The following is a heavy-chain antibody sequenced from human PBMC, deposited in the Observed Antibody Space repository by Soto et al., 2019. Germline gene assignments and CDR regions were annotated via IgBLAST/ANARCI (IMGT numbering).Heavy chain of an antibody. D-gene: IGHD1-1*01. CDR1: GFTLSSYT. V-gene: IGHV3-48*01. J-gene: IGHJ6*03. CDR2: ISSSSNTI. Sequence: EVQLVESGGGLVQPGGSLRLSCAASGFTLSSYTMNWVRQAPGKGLEWVSYISSSSNTIYYAGSVKGRFTISRDNAKXXXXXXXXXXXXXXXXXXXXXXXXXXXXXXXXXXXXXGGTHYYYYYMDVWGKGTTVTVSS. CDR3: XXXXXXXXXXXXXXXXXGGTHYYYYYMDV.